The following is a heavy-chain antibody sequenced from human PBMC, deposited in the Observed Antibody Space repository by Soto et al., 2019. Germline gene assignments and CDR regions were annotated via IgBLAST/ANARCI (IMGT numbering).Heavy chain of an antibody. J-gene: IGHJ3*02. CDR2: ISGSGGST. CDR1: GFTFSSYA. V-gene: IGHV3-23*01. CDR3: AKVAFCSSTSCYHFDI. Sequence: GGSLRLSCAASGFTFSSYAMSWVRQAPGKGLEWVSAISGSGGSTYYADSVKGRFTISRDNSKNTLYLQMNSLRAEDTAVYYCAKVAFCSSTSCYHFDIWGQGTMVTVSS. D-gene: IGHD2-2*01.